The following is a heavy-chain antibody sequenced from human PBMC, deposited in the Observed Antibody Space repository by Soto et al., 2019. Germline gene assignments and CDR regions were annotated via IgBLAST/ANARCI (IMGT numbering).Heavy chain of an antibody. CDR1: GGSISSYY. CDR3: ASYGDYVLGY. J-gene: IGHJ4*02. CDR2: IYYSGST. V-gene: IGHV4-59*01. Sequence: KPSETLSLTCTVSGGSISSYYWSWIRQPPGKGLEWIGYIYYSGSTNYNPSLKSRVTISVDTSKNQFSLRLSSVTAADTAVYYCASYGDYVLGYWGQGTLVTVSS. D-gene: IGHD4-17*01.